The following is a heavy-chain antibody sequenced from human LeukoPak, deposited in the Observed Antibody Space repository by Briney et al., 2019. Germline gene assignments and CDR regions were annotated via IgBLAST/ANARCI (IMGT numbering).Heavy chain of an antibody. D-gene: IGHD5-18*01. CDR1: GFTFSTYA. CDR2: ISYDGSSK. CDR3: ARARSSYGYGDAFDI. V-gene: IGHV3-30*04. J-gene: IGHJ3*02. Sequence: GRSLRHSCAASGFTFSTYAMHWVRQAPGKGLEWVAVISYDGSSKYYADSVKGRFTISRDNSKNTLYLQMNSLRAEDTAVYYCARARSSYGYGDAFDIWGQGTMVTVSS.